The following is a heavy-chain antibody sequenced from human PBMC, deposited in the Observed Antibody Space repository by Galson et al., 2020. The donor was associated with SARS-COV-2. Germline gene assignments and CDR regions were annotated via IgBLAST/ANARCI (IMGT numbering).Heavy chain of an antibody. J-gene: IGHJ6*02. V-gene: IGHV4-39*07. CDR2: IYHRGGT. Sequence: SETLSLTCTVSGGSITSGSYYWGWIRQSPGRGLEWIGSIYHRGGTHYNPSFKSRVTISVDTSKNQFSLKLTSVTAADSALYFCVRSYSSSWYSPTYYYGLDLWGQGTTVTVSS. CDR1: GGSITSGSYY. CDR3: VRSYSSSWYSPTYYYGLDL. D-gene: IGHD6-13*01.